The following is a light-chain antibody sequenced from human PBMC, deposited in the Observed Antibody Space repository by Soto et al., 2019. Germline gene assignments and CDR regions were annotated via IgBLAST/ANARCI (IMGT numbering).Light chain of an antibody. Sequence: IMLRESLATLALSPEERGTRSCRASQSFRDNYLAWYQQKPGQAPSLLIFDTSRRATGIPDRFTGSGSVTDFALTISRVEPQDIAVYFCQQYGSSPGTFGQGTKVDIK. CDR1: QSFRDNY. CDR3: QQYGSSPGT. V-gene: IGKV3-20*01. J-gene: IGKJ1*01. CDR2: DTS.